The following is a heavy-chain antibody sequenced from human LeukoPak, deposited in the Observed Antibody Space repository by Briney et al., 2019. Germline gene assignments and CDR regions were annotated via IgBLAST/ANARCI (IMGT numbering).Heavy chain of an antibody. CDR3: ARPNHRGTITIFFHAFDI. J-gene: IGHJ3*02. CDR2: MNPNSGNT. Sequence: ASVKVSCKASGYTFTSYDINWVRQATGQGLEWMGWMNPNSGNTGYAQKFQGRVAMTRNTSISTAYMELSSLRSEDTAVYYCARPNHRGTITIFFHAFDIWGQGTMVTVSS. V-gene: IGHV1-8*01. CDR1: GYTFTSYD. D-gene: IGHD3-3*01.